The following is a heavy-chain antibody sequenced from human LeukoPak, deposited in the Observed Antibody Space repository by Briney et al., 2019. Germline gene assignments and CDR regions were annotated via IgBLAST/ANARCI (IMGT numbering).Heavy chain of an antibody. CDR3: ARGVYYYDSSGYIH. D-gene: IGHD3-22*01. CDR2: IYTSGST. J-gene: IGHJ4*02. Sequence: SETLSLTCTVSGGSISSGSYYWSWIRQPAGKGLEWIGRIYTSGSTNYNPSLKSRVTISVDTSKNQSSLKLSSVTAADTAVYYCARGVYYYDSSGYIHWGQGTLVTVSS. V-gene: IGHV4-61*02. CDR1: GGSISSGSYY.